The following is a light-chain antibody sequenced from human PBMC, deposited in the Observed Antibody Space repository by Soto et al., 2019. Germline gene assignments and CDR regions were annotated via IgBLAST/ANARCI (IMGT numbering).Light chain of an antibody. Sequence: EIVLTQSPGTLSLAPGERATLSCGGSQSVNSNYFTWYQQIPGQAPRLLIYGGSSRATGIPDRFSGSGSGTDFTLTISRLEPEDFAVYYCQHYDASQWTFGQGTKVDIK. CDR3: QHYDASQWT. CDR2: GGS. V-gene: IGKV3-20*01. J-gene: IGKJ1*01. CDR1: QSVNSNY.